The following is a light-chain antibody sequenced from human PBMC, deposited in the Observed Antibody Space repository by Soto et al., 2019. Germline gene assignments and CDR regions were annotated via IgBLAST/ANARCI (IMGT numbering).Light chain of an antibody. CDR1: QSLSSD. V-gene: IGKV3-15*01. CDR3: QQYNNWPWT. J-gene: IGKJ1*01. Sequence: EVVITQSPSTLSVSPGERTTLSCRASQSLSSDLAWYQHKPGQPPGLLIYGASTRATGIPARFSGSGSGTEFTLIISSLQSEDFAVYYCQQYNNWPWTFGQGTKVDIK. CDR2: GAS.